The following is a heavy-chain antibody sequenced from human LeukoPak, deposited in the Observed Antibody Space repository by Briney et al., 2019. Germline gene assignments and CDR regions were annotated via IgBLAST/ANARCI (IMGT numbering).Heavy chain of an antibody. Sequence: ASVKVSCKASGYTFTSYYMHWVRQAPGQGLEWMGIINPSGGSTSYAQKFQGRVTMTRDMSTSTVYMELSSLRSEDTAVYYCARVAYYYDSSGHPPVWGQGTLVTVSS. V-gene: IGHV1-46*01. CDR3: ARVAYYYDSSGHPPV. J-gene: IGHJ4*02. CDR1: GYTFTSYY. CDR2: INPSGGST. D-gene: IGHD3-22*01.